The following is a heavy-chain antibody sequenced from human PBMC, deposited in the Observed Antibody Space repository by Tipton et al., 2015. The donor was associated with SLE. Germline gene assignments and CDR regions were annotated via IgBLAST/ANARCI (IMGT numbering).Heavy chain of an antibody. V-gene: IGHV4-59*12. Sequence: TLSLTCTVSGDSISSYYWNWIRQPPGKGLEWIGYIYYSGNTNYNPSLQRRVTISVDTSKNQFSLKLSSVTAADTAVYYCARDNPLYCSGGSCRDAFDIWGQGTMVTVSS. CDR3: ARDNPLYCSGGSCRDAFDI. J-gene: IGHJ3*02. D-gene: IGHD2-15*01. CDR1: GDSISSYY. CDR2: IYYSGNT.